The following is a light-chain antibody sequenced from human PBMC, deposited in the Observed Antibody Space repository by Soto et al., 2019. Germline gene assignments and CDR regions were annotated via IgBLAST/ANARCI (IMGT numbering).Light chain of an antibody. CDR3: CAYTTSATLV. CDR1: SSDVGSYDL. Sequence: QSVLTQPASVSGSPGQSITISCIGTSSDVGSYDLVSWYQQYPGKAPKLLIYEVSQRPSGVSYRFSGSKSGNTASLTIFGLQAEDEADYYCCAYTTSATLVFGGGTKLTVL. V-gene: IGLV2-23*02. CDR2: EVS. J-gene: IGLJ3*02.